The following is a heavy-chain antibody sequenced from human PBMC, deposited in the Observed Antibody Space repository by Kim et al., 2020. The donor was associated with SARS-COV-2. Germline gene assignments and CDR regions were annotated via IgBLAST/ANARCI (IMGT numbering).Heavy chain of an antibody. D-gene: IGHD6-19*01. CDR1: GGSISSYY. V-gene: IGHV4-59*01. CDR3: ARYIGGVAGTGYYGMDV. Sequence: SETLSLTCTVSGGSISSYYWSWIRQPPGKGLEWIGYIYYSGSTNYNPSLKSRVTISVDTSKNQFSLKLSSVTAADTAVYYCARYIGGVAGTGYYGMDVWGQGTTVTVSS. CDR2: IYYSGST. J-gene: IGHJ6*02.